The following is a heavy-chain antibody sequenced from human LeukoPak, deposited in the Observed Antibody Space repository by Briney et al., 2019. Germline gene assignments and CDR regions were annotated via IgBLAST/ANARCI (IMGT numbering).Heavy chain of an antibody. V-gene: IGHV3-30-3*01. D-gene: IGHD2-15*01. Sequence: PGRSLRLSCAASGFTFSSYAMHWVRQAPGKGLEWVAVISYDGSNKYYADSVKGRFTISRDNSKNTLYLQMNSLRSEDTAVYYCARESKRGYCSGGSCLRADAFDIWGQGTMVTVSS. CDR2: ISYDGSNK. CDR1: GFTFSSYA. CDR3: ARESKRGYCSGGSCLRADAFDI. J-gene: IGHJ3*02.